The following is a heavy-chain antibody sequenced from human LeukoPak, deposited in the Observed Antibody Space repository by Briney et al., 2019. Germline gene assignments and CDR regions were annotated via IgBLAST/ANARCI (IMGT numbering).Heavy chain of an antibody. CDR2: IYYSGST. V-gene: IGHV4-59*02. J-gene: IGHJ2*01. CDR1: GGSVSSYY. CDR3: AGVVVPPHWYFDL. D-gene: IGHD2-2*01. Sequence: SETLFLTCTVSGGSVSSYYWNWIRQPPGRGLEWIGYIYYSGSTNYNPSLKSRVTLSVDMSKNQFSLKLNSVPAAATAVYYCAGVVVPPHWYFDLWGRGTLVTVSS.